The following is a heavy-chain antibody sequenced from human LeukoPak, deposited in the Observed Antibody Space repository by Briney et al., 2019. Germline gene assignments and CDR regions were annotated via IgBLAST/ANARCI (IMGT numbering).Heavy chain of an antibody. D-gene: IGHD6-13*01. V-gene: IGHV3-33*05. Sequence: GRSLRLSCAPSGFSFSTSGMHWVRQAPGKGLGWVGLLQNDGSEKYFADSVKGRFTISRDNSKNTLYLQMNSLRAEDTAVYYCARESSRIAIGTLDFWGQGTLVTVSS. CDR1: GFSFSTSG. CDR3: ARESSRIAIGTLDF. CDR2: LQNDGSEK. J-gene: IGHJ4*02.